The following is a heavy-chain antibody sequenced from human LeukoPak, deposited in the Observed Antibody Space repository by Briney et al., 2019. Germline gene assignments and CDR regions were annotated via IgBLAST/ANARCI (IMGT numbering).Heavy chain of an antibody. D-gene: IGHD6-13*01. CDR2: MNPNSGNT. V-gene: IGHV1-8*03. J-gene: IGHJ6*03. CDR1: GYTFTSYD. CDR3: ARGYSSPIPYYMDV. Sequence: ASVKVSCKASGYTFTSYDINWVQQATGQGLEWMGWMNPNSGNTGYAQKFQGRVTITRNTSISTAYMELSSLRSEDTAVYYCARGYSSPIPYYMDVWGKGTTVTVSS.